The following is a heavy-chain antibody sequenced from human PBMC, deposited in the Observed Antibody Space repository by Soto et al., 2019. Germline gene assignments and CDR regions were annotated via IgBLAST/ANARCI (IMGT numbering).Heavy chain of an antibody. CDR3: ARHLRDYWWFFDL. D-gene: IGHD4-17*01. CDR1: GVSISSYY. J-gene: IGHJ2*01. Sequence: QVQLQESGPGLVKPSETLSLTCTVSGVSISSYYWSWVRQSPGTGLEWIGYIYYSGTTNSNPSLKSRVTMSADTSNNQFSLKLTSVTVADTAVYYCARHLRDYWWFFDLWGRGTLVTVSS. CDR2: IYYSGTT. V-gene: IGHV4-59*08.